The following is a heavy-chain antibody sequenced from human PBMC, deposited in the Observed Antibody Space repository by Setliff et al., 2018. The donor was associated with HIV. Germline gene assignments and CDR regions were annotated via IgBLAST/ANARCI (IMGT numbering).Heavy chain of an antibody. CDR3: AKAGYSYGLDVDY. CDR2: MNPNSGNT. V-gene: IGHV1-8*02. CDR1: GYTFTTYG. Sequence: ASVKVSCKPSGYTFTTYGLSWVRQAPGQGLEWMGWMNPNSGNTGYAQKFQGRVTMTRNTSISTAYMELSSLRAEDTALYYCAKAGYSYGLDVDYWGQGTLVTVSS. D-gene: IGHD5-18*01. J-gene: IGHJ4*02.